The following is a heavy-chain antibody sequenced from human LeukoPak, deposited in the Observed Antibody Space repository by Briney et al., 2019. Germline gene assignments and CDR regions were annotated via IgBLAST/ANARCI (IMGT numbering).Heavy chain of an antibody. J-gene: IGHJ3*02. V-gene: IGHV3-43*02. CDR2: ISGDGGST. D-gene: IGHD2-21*02. CDR1: GFTFDDYA. Sequence: GGSLRLSCAASGFTFDDYAMHWVRQAPGKGLDWVSLISGDGGSTYYADSVKGRFTISRDNSKNSLYLQMNSLRTEDTALYYCANRVVVTVYDAFDIWGQGTMVTVSS. CDR3: ANRVVVTVYDAFDI.